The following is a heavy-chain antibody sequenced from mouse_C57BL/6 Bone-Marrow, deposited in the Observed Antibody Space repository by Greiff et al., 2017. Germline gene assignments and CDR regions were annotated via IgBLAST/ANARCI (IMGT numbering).Heavy chain of an antibody. Sequence: EVMLVESGGGLVKPGGSLKLSCAASGFTFSSYAMSWVRQTPEKRLEWVATISDGGSYTYYPDNVKGRFTISRDNAKNNLYLQMSHLKSEDTAMYYCARDGWRCADGGQGTLVTVSA. CDR1: GFTFSSYA. V-gene: IGHV5-4*01. D-gene: IGHD2-3*01. CDR2: ISDGGSYT. CDR3: ARDGWRCAD. J-gene: IGHJ3*01.